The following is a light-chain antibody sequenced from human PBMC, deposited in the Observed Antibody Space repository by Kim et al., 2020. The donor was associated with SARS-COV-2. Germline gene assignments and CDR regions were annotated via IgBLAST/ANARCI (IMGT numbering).Light chain of an antibody. Sequence: EPTQPPSASGTPGQTVTISCSGGRANIGNNFVFWYRQLPGAAPRLLMYRNDQRPSGVPDRISGSKSGTSASLAISDLRSEDEADYFCASWDDTLNSQLFGGGTKVTVL. V-gene: IGLV1-47*01. CDR2: RND. CDR3: ASWDDTLNSQL. J-gene: IGLJ3*02. CDR1: RANIGNNF.